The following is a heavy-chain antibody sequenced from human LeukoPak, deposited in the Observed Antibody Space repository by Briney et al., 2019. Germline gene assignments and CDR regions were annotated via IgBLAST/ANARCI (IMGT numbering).Heavy chain of an antibody. Sequence: GGSLRLSCSASGFTFSSYAMHWVRQAPGKGLEYVSAISSNGGSTYYADSVKGRFTISRDNSKNTLYLQMNSLRAEDTAVYYCAKEGEYSYGRPLDYWGQGTLVTVSS. CDR1: GFTFSSYA. CDR3: AKEGEYSYGRPLDY. V-gene: IGHV3-64*04. J-gene: IGHJ4*02. D-gene: IGHD5-18*01. CDR2: ISSNGGST.